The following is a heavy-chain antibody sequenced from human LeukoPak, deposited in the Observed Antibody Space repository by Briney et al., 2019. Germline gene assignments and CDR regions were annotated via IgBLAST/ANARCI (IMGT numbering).Heavy chain of an antibody. V-gene: IGHV3-48*03. J-gene: IGHJ4*02. CDR1: GFTFSRYE. CDR3: ARDLRIAAAQRYYFDY. CDR2: ISSSGSTI. Sequence: PGGSLRLSCAASGFTFSRYEMNWVRQAPGKGLEWVSYISSSGSTIYYADSVKGRFTISRDNAKNSLYLQMNSLRAEDTAVYYCARDLRIAAAQRYYFDYWGQGTLVTVSS. D-gene: IGHD6-13*01.